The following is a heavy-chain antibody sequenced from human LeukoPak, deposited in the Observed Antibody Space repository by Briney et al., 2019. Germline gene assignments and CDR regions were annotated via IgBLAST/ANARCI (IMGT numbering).Heavy chain of an antibody. CDR3: ARAYSGSYGLGYYYMDV. J-gene: IGHJ6*03. D-gene: IGHD1-26*01. CDR1: GFTFTNYP. CDR2: ISYDGSTK. V-gene: IGHV3-30*04. Sequence: PGRSLRLSCAASGFTFTNYPIHWVRQAPGKGLEWVTVISYDGSTKYYADSVKGRFTISRDNAKKSQYLQMNSLRAEDTAVYYCARAYSGSYGLGYYYMDVWGKGTTVTVSS.